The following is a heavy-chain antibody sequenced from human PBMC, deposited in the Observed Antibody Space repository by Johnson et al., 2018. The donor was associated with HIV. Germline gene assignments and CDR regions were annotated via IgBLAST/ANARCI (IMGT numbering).Heavy chain of an antibody. CDR1: GFTFDDYC. Sequence: VQLVESGGGVVRPGGSLRLSCAVSGFTFDDYCMSWVRQAPGKGLEWISGINWNGASTGYADSVRCRFTIPRDNANNSLYLQMNRLRAEDTALYYCARGGGTMDDAFDIWGQGTMVTVSS. J-gene: IGHJ3*02. CDR2: INWNGAST. D-gene: IGHD3-10*01. V-gene: IGHV3-20*04. CDR3: ARGGGTMDDAFDI.